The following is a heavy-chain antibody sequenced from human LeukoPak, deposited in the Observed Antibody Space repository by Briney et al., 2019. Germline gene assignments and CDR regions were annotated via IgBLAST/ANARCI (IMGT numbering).Heavy chain of an antibody. CDR2: MNPNSGNT. D-gene: IGHD6-13*01. Sequence: GASVKVSCKASGYTFTSYDINWVRQATGQGLEWMGWMNPNSGNTGYAQKFQGRVTMTRNTSISTAYMELSSLRSEDTAVYYCARGLRRGSSRVLGNWFDPWGQGTLVTVSS. V-gene: IGHV1-8*01. CDR3: ARGLRRGSSRVLGNWFDP. J-gene: IGHJ5*02. CDR1: GYTFTSYD.